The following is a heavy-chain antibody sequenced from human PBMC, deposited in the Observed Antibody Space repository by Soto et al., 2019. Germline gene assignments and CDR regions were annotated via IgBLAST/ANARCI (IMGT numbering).Heavy chain of an antibody. CDR1: GYTFTSYA. Sequence: ASVKVSCKASGYTFTSYAMHWVRQAPGQRLEWMGWINAGNGNTKYSQKIQSRVTITRDTSASTAYMELSSLRTEDTAKYYSAIDGTHCSSTSCYESYYYYYMDVWGKGTTVTVSS. V-gene: IGHV1-3*01. D-gene: IGHD2-2*01. CDR2: INAGNGNT. J-gene: IGHJ6*03. CDR3: AIDGTHCSSTSCYESYYYYYMDV.